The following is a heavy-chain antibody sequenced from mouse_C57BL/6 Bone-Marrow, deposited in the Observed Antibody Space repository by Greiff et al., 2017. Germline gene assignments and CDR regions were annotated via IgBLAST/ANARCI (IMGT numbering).Heavy chain of an antibody. Sequence: QVQLQQSGAELVKPGASVKLSCKASGYTFTSYWMHWVKQRPGRGLEWIGRIDPNSGGTKYNEKFKGKATLTVDKPSSTAYMQLSSLTSEDSAVXYCARSNYCAYYYAMDYWGQGTSVTVSS. V-gene: IGHV1-72*01. CDR1: GYTFTSYW. CDR2: IDPNSGGT. D-gene: IGHD2-5*01. J-gene: IGHJ4*01. CDR3: ARSNYCAYYYAMDY.